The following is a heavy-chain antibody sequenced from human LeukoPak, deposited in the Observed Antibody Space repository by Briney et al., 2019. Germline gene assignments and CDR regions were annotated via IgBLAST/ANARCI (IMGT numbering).Heavy chain of an antibody. Sequence: SETLSLTCTVSGGSISSYYWSWIRQPPGKGLEWIGYIYYSGSTNYNPSLKSRVTISVDTSKNQFSLKLSSVTAADTAVYYCAREGTNGTTGIDYWGQGTLVTVSS. V-gene: IGHV4-59*01. CDR1: GGSISSYY. CDR2: IYYSGST. CDR3: AREGTNGTTGIDY. D-gene: IGHD1-1*01. J-gene: IGHJ4*02.